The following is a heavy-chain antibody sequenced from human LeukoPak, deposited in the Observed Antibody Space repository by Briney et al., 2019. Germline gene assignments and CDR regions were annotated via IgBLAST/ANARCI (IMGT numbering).Heavy chain of an antibody. D-gene: IGHD3-22*01. Sequence: PGGSLRLSCAASGFTFSSYVMSWVRQAPGKGLERVSGISGSGGTIYYADSVKGRFTISRDNGKNTLYPQMNSLRAEDTAVYYCARGSTYYDSSGQVPFDYWGQGTLVTVSS. J-gene: IGHJ4*02. CDR1: GFTFSSYV. CDR2: ISGSGGTI. CDR3: ARGSTYYDSSGQVPFDY. V-gene: IGHV3-23*01.